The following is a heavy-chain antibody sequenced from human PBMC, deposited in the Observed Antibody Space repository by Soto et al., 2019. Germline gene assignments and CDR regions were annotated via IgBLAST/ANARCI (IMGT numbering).Heavy chain of an antibody. J-gene: IGHJ4*02. CDR2: IDNSGST. V-gene: IGHV4-4*07. CDR3: ARGGQDFWSGPFDY. D-gene: IGHD3-3*01. CDR1: GGSISNYF. Sequence: QGQLQESGPGLVKPSETLSLTCTVSGGSISNYFCNWIRQPAGKGLEWIGRIDNSGSTNYNPSLKSRITMSADTSRTQFSLKLNSVTAADTAVYYCARGGQDFWSGPFDYWGQGALVTVSS.